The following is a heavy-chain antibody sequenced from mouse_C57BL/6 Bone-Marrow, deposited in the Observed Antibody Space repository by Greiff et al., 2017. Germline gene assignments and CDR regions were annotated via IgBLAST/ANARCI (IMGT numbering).Heavy chain of an antibody. CDR2: ISSGSSTI. J-gene: IGHJ3*01. V-gene: IGHV5-17*01. D-gene: IGHD1-1*01. CDR1: GFTFSDYG. CDR3: ARPYYYGSSPWFAY. Sequence: EVKLQESGGGLVKPGGSLKLSCAASGFTFSDYGMHWVRQAPEKGLEWVAYISSGSSTIYYADTVKGRFPISRDNAKNTLFLQMTSLRSEDTAMYYCARPYYYGSSPWFAYWGQGTLVTVSA.